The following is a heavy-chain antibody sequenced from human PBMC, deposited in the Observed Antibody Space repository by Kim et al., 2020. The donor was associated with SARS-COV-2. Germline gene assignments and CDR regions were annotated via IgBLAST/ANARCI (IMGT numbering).Heavy chain of an antibody. Sequence: YAQKFQGRVHMTRDTSTSTVYMELSSLRSEDTAVYYCARAVGGSGYYYDYWGQGTLVTVSS. J-gene: IGHJ4*02. V-gene: IGHV1-46*01. D-gene: IGHD3-22*01. CDR3: ARAVGGSGYYYDY.